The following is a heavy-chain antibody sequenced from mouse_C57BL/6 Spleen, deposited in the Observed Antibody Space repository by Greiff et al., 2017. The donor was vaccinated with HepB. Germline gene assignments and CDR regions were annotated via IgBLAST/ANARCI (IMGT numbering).Heavy chain of an antibody. CDR1: GYTFTSYW. CDR2: IDPSDSYT. V-gene: IGHV1-69*01. CDR3: ARLGQDAMDY. D-gene: IGHD4-1*01. Sequence: QVQLKQPGAELVMPGASVKLSCKASGYTFTSYWMHWVKQRPGQGLEWIGEIDPSDSYTNYNQKFKGKSTLTVDKSSSTAYMQLSSLTSEDSAVYYCARLGQDAMDYWGQGTSVTVSS. J-gene: IGHJ4*01.